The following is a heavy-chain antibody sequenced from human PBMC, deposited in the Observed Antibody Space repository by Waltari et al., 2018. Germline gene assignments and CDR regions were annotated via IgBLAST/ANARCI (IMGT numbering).Heavy chain of an antibody. CDR3: ERAGSYRFDY. Sequence: EVQLVESGGGLVQPGGSIRLYCVGSGFTFSSYWMHWVRQAPGKGLEWVSRIKFDGSIINYADSVKGRFTISRDNAKNTLYLQMNNVRAEDTAVYYCERAGSYRFDYWGQGTLVTVSS. CDR2: IKFDGSII. V-gene: IGHV3-74*01. CDR1: GFTFSSYW. D-gene: IGHD3-10*01. J-gene: IGHJ4*02.